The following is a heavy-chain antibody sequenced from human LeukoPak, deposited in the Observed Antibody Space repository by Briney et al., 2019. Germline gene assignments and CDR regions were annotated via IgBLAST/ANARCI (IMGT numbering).Heavy chain of an antibody. Sequence: GGSLRLSCTASGFTFGDYAMSWVRQAPGKGLEWVGFIRSKAYGGTTEYAASVKGRFTISRDDSKSIAYLRMNSLKTEDTAVYYCTRADSSYYDSSGYPLGFDYWGQGTLVTVSS. J-gene: IGHJ4*02. CDR2: IRSKAYGGTT. CDR1: GFTFGDYA. CDR3: TRADSSYYDSSGYPLGFDY. V-gene: IGHV3-49*04. D-gene: IGHD3-22*01.